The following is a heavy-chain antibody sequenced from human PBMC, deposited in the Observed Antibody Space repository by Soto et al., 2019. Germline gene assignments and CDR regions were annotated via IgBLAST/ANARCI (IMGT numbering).Heavy chain of an antibody. J-gene: IGHJ6*02. D-gene: IGHD2-8*01. CDR2: ISYDGSNK. CDR1: AFTFSSFG. Sequence: GGSLRLSCAASAFTFSSFGMHWVRQAPGKGLECVAVISYDGSNKYYADSVRGRFTISRDNSKNTQYLQMNSLRAEDTAVYYCAKDVGVYAYNYYGMDVWGQGTTVTVSS. V-gene: IGHV3-30*18. CDR3: AKDVGVYAYNYYGMDV.